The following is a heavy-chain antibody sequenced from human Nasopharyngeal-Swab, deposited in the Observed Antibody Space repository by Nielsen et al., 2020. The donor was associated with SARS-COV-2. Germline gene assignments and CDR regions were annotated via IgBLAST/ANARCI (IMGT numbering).Heavy chain of an antibody. CDR3: AREVIEQAVSDAFDF. D-gene: IGHD3-16*02. V-gene: IGHV4-31*03. Sequence: LRLSCTVSGGSISSGGYFWSWIRQHPGKGLEWIGYIHYTGNTYYNPSLESRLIISLDTSQNQFSLRLSSVTAADTAVYYCAREVIEQAVSDAFDFWGQGAMVTVSS. J-gene: IGHJ3*01. CDR1: GGSISSGGYF. CDR2: IHYTGNT.